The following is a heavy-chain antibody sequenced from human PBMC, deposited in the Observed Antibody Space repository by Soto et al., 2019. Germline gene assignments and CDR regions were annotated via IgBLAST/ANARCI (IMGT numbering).Heavy chain of an antibody. J-gene: IGHJ4*02. V-gene: IGHV3-23*01. CDR3: ARLGVWGSYRTDY. Sequence: EVQVLESGGDLVQPGGSLRLSCAVSGLKFSTYAMAWVRQAPGKGLEWVSAISGSGGSTYYADSVKGRFTISRDDSKDTLYLPMNSLRAEDTAVYYCARLGVWGSYRTDYWGQGTLVTVSS. D-gene: IGHD3-16*02. CDR2: ISGSGGST. CDR1: GLKFSTYA.